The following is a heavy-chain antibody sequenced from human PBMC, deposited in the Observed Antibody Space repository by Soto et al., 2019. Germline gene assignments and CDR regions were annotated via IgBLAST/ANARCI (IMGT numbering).Heavy chain of an antibody. J-gene: IGHJ4*02. CDR1: DFSFTHHA. CDR3: AKKMRKWVDTDIDF. Sequence: GGSLRLSCVAPDFSFTHHAMTWVRLPPGKGLQWVAALSHDGGNIYYRDSVRGRFTISRDNSKNTLYLQMHSLKAEDTAVYFCAKKMRKWVDTDIDFWGQGTQVTGSS. D-gene: IGHD2-8*01. CDR2: LSHDGGNI. V-gene: IGHV3-23*01.